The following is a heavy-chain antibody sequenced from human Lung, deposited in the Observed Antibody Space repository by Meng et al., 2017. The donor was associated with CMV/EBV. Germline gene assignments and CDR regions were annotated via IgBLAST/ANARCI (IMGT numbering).Heavy chain of an antibody. CDR3: ARWVAVVPAARYYFYYYGMDV. V-gene: IGHV4-34*01. D-gene: IGHD2-2*01. J-gene: IGHJ6*02. CDR2: INHSGST. CDR1: NGSFSGYY. Sequence: SETXSLXCAVYNGSFSGYYWSWIRQPPGKGLEWIGEINHSGSTNYNPSLESRVTISVDTSKNQFSLKLSSVTAADTAVYYCARWVAVVPAARYYFYYYGMDVXGRGXTVTFSS.